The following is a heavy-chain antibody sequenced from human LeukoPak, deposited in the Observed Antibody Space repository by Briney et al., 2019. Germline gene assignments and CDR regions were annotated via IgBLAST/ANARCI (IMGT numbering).Heavy chain of an antibody. CDR1: GFTFDDYT. Sequence: GGSLRLSCAASGFTFDDYTMNWVRQAPGKGLEWVSLISWDGGTTYYADSVKGRFTIFRDNRKNSLYLQMNSLRSEDTALYYCAKAPGMATIGSSFDYWGQGTLVTVSS. J-gene: IGHJ4*02. CDR2: ISWDGGTT. V-gene: IGHV3-43*01. CDR3: AKAPGMATIGSSFDY. D-gene: IGHD5-24*01.